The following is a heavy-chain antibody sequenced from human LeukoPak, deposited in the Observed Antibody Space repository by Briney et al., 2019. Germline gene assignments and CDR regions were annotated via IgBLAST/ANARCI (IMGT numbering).Heavy chain of an antibody. CDR2: VSFDGSLQ. Sequence: GGSLRLSCAASGFSFFNYPLHWVRQAPGKGLEWVAVVSFDGSLQYYADSVRGRFTISRDNPKNTLYLEMNSLTSEDTGVYYCARDPDDRDYPTWEMHVWG. D-gene: IGHD3-16*01. CDR3: ARDPDDRDYPTWEMHV. V-gene: IGHV3-30-3*01. J-gene: IGHJ6*03. CDR1: GFSFFNYP.